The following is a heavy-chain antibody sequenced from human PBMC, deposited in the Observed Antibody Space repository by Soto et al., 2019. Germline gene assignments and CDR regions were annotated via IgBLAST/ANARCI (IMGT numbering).Heavy chain of an antibody. D-gene: IGHD3-3*01. Sequence: GGSLRLSCAASGFTFSSYAMSWVRQAPGKVLEWVSAISGSGGSTYYADSVKGRFTISRDNSKNTLYLQMNSLRAEDTAVYYCAKDQEVLRFLEWLTDYYGMDVWGQGTTVNVSS. CDR2: ISGSGGST. J-gene: IGHJ6*02. CDR3: AKDQEVLRFLEWLTDYYGMDV. CDR1: GFTFSSYA. V-gene: IGHV3-23*01.